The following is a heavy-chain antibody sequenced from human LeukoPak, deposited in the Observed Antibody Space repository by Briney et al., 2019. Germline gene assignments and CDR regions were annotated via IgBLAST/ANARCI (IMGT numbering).Heavy chain of an antibody. V-gene: IGHV4-61*02. CDR1: GGSISSGSYY. CDR2: IYTSGST. CDR3: ARGRRYFDWFLLGHAFDI. D-gene: IGHD3-9*01. Sequence: SETLSLTCTVSGGSISSGSYYWSWIRQPAGKGLEWTGRIYTSGSTNYNPSLKSRVTISVDTSKNQFSLKLSSVTAADTAVYYCARGRRYFDWFLLGHAFDIWGQGTMVTVSS. J-gene: IGHJ3*02.